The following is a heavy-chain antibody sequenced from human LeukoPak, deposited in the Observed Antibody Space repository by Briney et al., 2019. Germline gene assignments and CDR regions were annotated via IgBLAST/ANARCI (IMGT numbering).Heavy chain of an antibody. Sequence: WASVKVSCKASGYTFTSYDINWVRQATGQGLEWMGWVNPNSGNTGYAQKFQGRVTITRNTSISTAYMELSSLRSEDTAVYYCARGLVLTGNYFDYWGQGTLVTVSS. CDR3: ARGLVLTGNYFDY. V-gene: IGHV1-8*03. CDR1: GYTFTSYD. J-gene: IGHJ4*02. CDR2: VNPNSGNT. D-gene: IGHD3-9*01.